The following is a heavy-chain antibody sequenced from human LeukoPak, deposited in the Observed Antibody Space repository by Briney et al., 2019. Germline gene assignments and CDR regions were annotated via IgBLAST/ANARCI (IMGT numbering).Heavy chain of an antibody. CDR1: GFTFSSYA. CDR3: AREFAAYGEMYPFDY. CDR2: ISYDGSNK. J-gene: IGHJ4*02. Sequence: GGPLRLSCAASGFTFSSYAMHWVRQAPGKGLEWVAVISYDGSNKYYADSVKGRFTISRDNSKNTLYVQMNSLRAEDTAVYYCAREFAAYGEMYPFDYWGQGTLVTVSS. D-gene: IGHD2-2*01. V-gene: IGHV3-30-3*01.